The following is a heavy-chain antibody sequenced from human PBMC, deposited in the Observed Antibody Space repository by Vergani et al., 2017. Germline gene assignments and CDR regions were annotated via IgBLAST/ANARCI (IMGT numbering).Heavy chain of an antibody. V-gene: IGHV3-23*05. CDR2: VVGSGSTT. J-gene: IGHJ4*02. D-gene: IGHD3-22*01. CDR1: GFTFFNHA. CDR3: ARATTSYYYDAGDY. Sequence: EVQLLESGGGLVQPGGSLRLSCAASGFTFFNHAMTWVRQAPGKGLEWVSGVVGSGSTTYYADSVKGRFTISRDNSKKTLTLQMNSLRVEDTAIYFCARATTSYYYDAGDYWGQGTLVTVSS.